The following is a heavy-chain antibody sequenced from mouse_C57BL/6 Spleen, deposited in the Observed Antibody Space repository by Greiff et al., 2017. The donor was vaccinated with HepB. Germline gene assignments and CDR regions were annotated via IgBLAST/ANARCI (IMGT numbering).Heavy chain of an antibody. CDR1: GYAFSSSW. D-gene: IGHD4-1*01. V-gene: IGHV1-82*01. CDR3: ARRLGQGGLGY. J-gene: IGHJ2*01. CDR2: IYPGDGDT. Sequence: QVQLQQSGPELVKPGASVKISCKASGYAFSSSWMNWVKQRPGKGLEWIGRIYPGDGDTNYNGKFKGKATLTADKSSSTAYMQRSSLTSEDSAVYVCARRLGQGGLGYWGQGTTLTVSS.